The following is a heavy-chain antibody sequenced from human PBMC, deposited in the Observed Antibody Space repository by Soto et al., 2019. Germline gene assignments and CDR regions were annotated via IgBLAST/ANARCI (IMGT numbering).Heavy chain of an antibody. D-gene: IGHD2-8*01. Sequence: PSETLSLTCGVSDKSMSEDIWWRWVRPPKGKGREWIGEVHHSKGALHTPTLTSRVTVSADVFSNKFFLDARSVGKAATDVYYCEREGRSNLNSWGQGTPVTVSS. CDR1: DKSMSEDIW. V-gene: IGHV4-4*02. J-gene: IGHJ4*02. CDR3: EREGRSNLNS. CDR2: VHHSKGA.